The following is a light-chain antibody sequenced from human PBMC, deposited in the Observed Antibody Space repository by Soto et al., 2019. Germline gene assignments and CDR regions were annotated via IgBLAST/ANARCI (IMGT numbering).Light chain of an antibody. V-gene: IGLV2-14*01. Sequence: QSALTQPASVSGSPGQSSTISCTATSSDVGGYNYVSWYQQHPGKAPKLMFYDVSNRPSGVPNRVSGSKSGNTASLTISGLQAEEEADYYCSSYTSSSPDVFGTGTKVTVL. CDR2: DVS. CDR1: SSDVGGYNY. CDR3: SSYTSSSPDV. J-gene: IGLJ1*01.